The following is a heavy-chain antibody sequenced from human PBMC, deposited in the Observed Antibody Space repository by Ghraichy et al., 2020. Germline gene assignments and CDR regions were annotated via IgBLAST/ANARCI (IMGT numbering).Heavy chain of an antibody. D-gene: IGHD3-3*01. J-gene: IGHJ6*03. CDR3: TTGFGDFWSGYLPYYYYYYYMDV. CDR2: IKSKTDGGTT. Sequence: GESLNISCAASGFTFCNAWMSWVRQAPGKGLEWVGRIKSKTDGGTTDYAAPVKGRFTISRDDSKNTLYLQMNSLKTEDTAVYYCTTGFGDFWSGYLPYYYYYYYMDVWGKGTTVTVSS. CDR1: GFTFCNAW. V-gene: IGHV3-15*01.